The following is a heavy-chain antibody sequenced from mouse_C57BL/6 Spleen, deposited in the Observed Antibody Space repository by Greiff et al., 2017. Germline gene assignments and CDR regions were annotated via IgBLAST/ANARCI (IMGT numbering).Heavy chain of an antibody. J-gene: IGHJ3*01. CDR2: IYPGSGST. D-gene: IGHD1-1*01. CDR1: GYTFTSYW. V-gene: IGHV1-55*01. Sequence: QVQLQQPGAELVKPGASVKMSCKASGYTFTSYWITWVKQRPGQGLEWIGDIYPGSGSTNYNEKFKSKATLTVDTSSSTAYMQLSSLTSEDSAVYYCALSYCYGSSWFAYWGQGTLVTVSA. CDR3: ALSYCYGSSWFAY.